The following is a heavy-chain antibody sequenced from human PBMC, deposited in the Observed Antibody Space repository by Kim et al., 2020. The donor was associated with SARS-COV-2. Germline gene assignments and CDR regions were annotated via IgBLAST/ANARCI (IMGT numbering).Heavy chain of an antibody. V-gene: IGHV3-30*03. J-gene: IGHJ4*02. CDR1: EFTFTSYG. Sequence: GGSLRLSCAASEFTFTSYGMHWVRQAPGKGLEWVAVISYDGSNTYYADSVKGRFTISRDNAKNTLFLQMNSLRAEDTAVYYCAIGYYYDSSGYLDFWGQGTLITVSS. CDR3: AIGYYYDSSGYLDF. CDR2: ISYDGSNT. D-gene: IGHD3-22*01.